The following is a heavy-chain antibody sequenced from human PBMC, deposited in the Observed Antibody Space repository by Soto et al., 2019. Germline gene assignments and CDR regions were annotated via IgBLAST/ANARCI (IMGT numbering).Heavy chain of an antibody. D-gene: IGHD3-22*01. Sequence: SVKVSCKASGGTFNKYVIDWVRQAPGQGLEWMGGIIPLFGTANYAQKFQGRVTITADEATSTAYMELTSLRSEDTAVYYCARQFDYDTSGYYYAYWGQGTLVTVSS. CDR1: GGTFNKYV. CDR2: IIPLFGTA. J-gene: IGHJ4*02. CDR3: ARQFDYDTSGYYYAY. V-gene: IGHV1-69*13.